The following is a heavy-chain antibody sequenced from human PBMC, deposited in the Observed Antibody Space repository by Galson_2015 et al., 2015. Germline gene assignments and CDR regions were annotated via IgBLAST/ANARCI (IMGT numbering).Heavy chain of an antibody. J-gene: IGHJ4*02. CDR3: ARNGGYSRPPFDY. CDR2: TSSSSSYI. CDR1: GFTFSSYS. Sequence: SLRLSCAAFGFTFSSYSMNWVRQAPGKGLEWVSSTSSSSSYIYYADSVKGRFTISRDNAKNSLYLQMNSLRDEDTAVYYCARNGGYSRPPFDYWGQGTLVTVSS. V-gene: IGHV3-21*01. D-gene: IGHD3-22*01.